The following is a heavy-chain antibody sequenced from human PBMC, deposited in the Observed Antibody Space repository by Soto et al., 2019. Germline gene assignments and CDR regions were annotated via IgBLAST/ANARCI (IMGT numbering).Heavy chain of an antibody. J-gene: IGHJ3*02. CDR3: ARALLPHVAFDI. CDR1: GFTVSSNY. Sequence: EVQLVESGGGLVQPGGSLRLSCAASGFTVSSNYMSWVRQAPGKGLEWVSVIYSGGSTYYADSVKGRSTISRDNSKNTLYLHMNSLRAEDLAVYYCARALLPHVAFDIWGQGTMVTVSS. V-gene: IGHV3-66*01. CDR2: IYSGGST.